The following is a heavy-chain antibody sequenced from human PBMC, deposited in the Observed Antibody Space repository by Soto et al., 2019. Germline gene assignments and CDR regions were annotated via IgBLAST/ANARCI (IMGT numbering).Heavy chain of an antibody. J-gene: IGHJ6*02. CDR1: GYTFTSYG. CDR2: ISAYNGNT. CDR3: ARYCSSTSCYSYYYGMDV. D-gene: IGHD2-2*02. Sequence: QVQLVQSGAAVKKPGASVKVSCKASGYTFTSYGISWVRQAPGQGLEWMGWISAYNGNTNYAQKLQGRVTMTTDTSTSTAYMELRSLRSDDTAVYYCARYCSSTSCYSYYYGMDVWGQGTTVTVSS. V-gene: IGHV1-18*04.